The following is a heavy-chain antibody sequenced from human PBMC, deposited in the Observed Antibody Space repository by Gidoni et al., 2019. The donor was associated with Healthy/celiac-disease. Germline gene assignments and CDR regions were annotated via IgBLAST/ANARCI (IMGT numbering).Heavy chain of an antibody. CDR2: ISAYNGNT. CDR3: ARAGLRFLEWLLYPEYFQH. D-gene: IGHD3-3*01. CDR1: GYTFTRYG. V-gene: IGHV1-18*01. Sequence: QVQLVQSGAKGKKPRSYVKVSCKASGYTFTRYGLSWVRQAPGHGLEWRGWISAYNGNTNYAQKLQGRVTMTTDTSTSTAYMELRSLRSDDTAVYYCARAGLRFLEWLLYPEYFQHWGQGTLVTVSS. J-gene: IGHJ1*01.